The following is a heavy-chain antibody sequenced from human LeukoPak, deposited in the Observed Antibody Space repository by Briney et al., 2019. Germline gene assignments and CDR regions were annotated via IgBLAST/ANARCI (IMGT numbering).Heavy chain of an antibody. CDR3: ARESGDITAPKKNFDF. V-gene: IGHV1-46*01. Sequence: ASVKVSCKASGGTFSTYYVHWVRQTPGQGLEWMAAINPSDIKKYYAQEFQGRVAVTWDTSTSTVYMELSSLRSEDTAVYYCARESGDITAPKKNFDFWGQGTLITVSS. D-gene: IGHD6-13*01. J-gene: IGHJ4*02. CDR1: GGTFSTYY. CDR2: INPSDIKK.